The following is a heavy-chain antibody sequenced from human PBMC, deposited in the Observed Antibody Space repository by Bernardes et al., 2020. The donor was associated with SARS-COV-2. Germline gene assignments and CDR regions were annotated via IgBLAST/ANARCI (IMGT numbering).Heavy chain of an antibody. J-gene: IGHJ4*02. CDR3: ARKREIFSQGYFGC. CDR2: IRYDGGNE. CDR1: GFTFSGYG. D-gene: IGHD3-3*01. V-gene: IGHV3-33*01. Sequence: GWSLRLSCAASGFTFSGYGMHWVRQAPGKGLEWVSVIRYDGGNEYYADSVKGRFTISRDNSKNTLFLQMNSLRAEDTAVYYCARKREIFSQGYFGCWGQGTLVTVSS.